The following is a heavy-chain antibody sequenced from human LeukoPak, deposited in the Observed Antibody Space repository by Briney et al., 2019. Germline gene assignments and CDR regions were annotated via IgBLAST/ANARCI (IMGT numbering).Heavy chain of an antibody. Sequence: ASVKVACKTSGYRFTDDYMHWVRQAPEQGLEWMGWINPDSGFTNYAPKFQGRVIMTRGTSISTAYMEVRRLRYDDTAMYYCAPTSEAYTSNWSVWGQGTLVTVSP. CDR3: APTSEAYTSNWSV. CDR1: GYRFTDDY. J-gene: IGHJ4*02. V-gene: IGHV1-2*02. CDR2: INPDSGFT. D-gene: IGHD3-16*01.